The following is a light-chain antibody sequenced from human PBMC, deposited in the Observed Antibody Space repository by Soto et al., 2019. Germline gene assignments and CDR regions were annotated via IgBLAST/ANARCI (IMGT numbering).Light chain of an antibody. CDR2: LGS. J-gene: IGKJ4*01. CDR3: MQALQTPLT. CDR1: QSLLQSNGYNY. Sequence: DSGITQSPLSLPVAPGEPASISCRASQSLLQSNGYNYLDWYLQKPGQSPQLLIYLGSNRASGVPDRFSGSGSGTDFTLKISRVEAEDVGVYYCMQALQTPLTFGGGTKVDI. V-gene: IGKV2-28*01.